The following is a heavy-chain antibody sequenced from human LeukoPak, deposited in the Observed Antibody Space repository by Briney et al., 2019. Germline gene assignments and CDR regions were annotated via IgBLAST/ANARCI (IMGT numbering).Heavy chain of an antibody. D-gene: IGHD3-10*01. CDR3: SKRRVVIRGILVIGYHQEAYHYDF. CDR1: GISLSNYA. CDR2: ISERGGST. J-gene: IGHJ4*02. Sequence: GGSLRLSCVVSGISLSNYAMTWVRQAPGKGLEWVSYISERGGSTTYADSVKGRFTISRDTSLNTLYLQMNNLRAEDTAVYFCSKRRVVIRGILVIGYHQEAYHYDFWGQGVLVTVSS. V-gene: IGHV3-23*01.